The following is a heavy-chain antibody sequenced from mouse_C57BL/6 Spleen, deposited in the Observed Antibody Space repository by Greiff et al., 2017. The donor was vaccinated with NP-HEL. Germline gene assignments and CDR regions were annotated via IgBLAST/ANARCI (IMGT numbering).Heavy chain of an antibody. D-gene: IGHD1-1*01. V-gene: IGHV1-15*01. CDR3: TRLNYYGSSYFAY. Sequence: QVQLQQSGAELVRPGASVTLSCKASGYTFTDYEMHWVKQTPVHGLEWIGAIDPETGGTAYNQKFKGKAILTADKSSSTAYMELRSLTSEDSAVYYCTRLNYYGSSYFAYWGQGTLVTVSA. CDR2: IDPETGGT. CDR1: GYTFTDYE. J-gene: IGHJ3*01.